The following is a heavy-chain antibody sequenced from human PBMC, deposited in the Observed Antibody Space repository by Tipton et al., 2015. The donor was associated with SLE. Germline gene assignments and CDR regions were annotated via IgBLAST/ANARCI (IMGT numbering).Heavy chain of an antibody. CDR3: ARELVF. Sequence: TLSLTCTVSGDSITNGNFYWRWIRQFPGKGLEWLGSINKRGSTSYKPSLKGRVTISLDTSKNQFSLRVTSVTAADTAVYYCARELVFWGQGTMVTVSS. J-gene: IGHJ3*01. V-gene: IGHV4-31*03. CDR2: INKRGST. CDR1: GDSITNGNFY.